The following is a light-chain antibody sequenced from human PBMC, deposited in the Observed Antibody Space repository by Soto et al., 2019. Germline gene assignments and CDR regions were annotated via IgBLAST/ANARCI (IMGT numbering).Light chain of an antibody. CDR3: CLYVGATTYV. CDR2: EGH. CDR1: SGYVGTYSL. J-gene: IGLJ1*01. Sequence: QSALAQPASVSVSPGQSITISCTGASGYVGTYSLVFWYQQHPGKAPKVVIYEGHKRPSGVPDRFSGSTSVNTASLTISGLQTDDEADYYCCLYVGATTYVFGTGTKVTAL. V-gene: IGLV2-23*01.